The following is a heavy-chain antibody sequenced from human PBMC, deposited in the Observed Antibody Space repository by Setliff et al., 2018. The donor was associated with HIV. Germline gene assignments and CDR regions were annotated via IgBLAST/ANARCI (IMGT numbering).Heavy chain of an antibody. CDR1: GGSINRSNYY. CDR3: ARQTWEYYDTLTGYYRSPKNFDS. D-gene: IGHD3-9*01. Sequence: PSETLSLTCTVPGGSINRSNYYWGWIRQPPGKGLEWIGTISYTGSTCYDPSLKSRVTISLDTSKNQFFLKLSSVTAPDTAIYYCARQTWEYYDTLTGYYRSPKNFDSWGQGTLVTVSS. J-gene: IGHJ4*02. V-gene: IGHV4-39*01. CDR2: ISYTGST.